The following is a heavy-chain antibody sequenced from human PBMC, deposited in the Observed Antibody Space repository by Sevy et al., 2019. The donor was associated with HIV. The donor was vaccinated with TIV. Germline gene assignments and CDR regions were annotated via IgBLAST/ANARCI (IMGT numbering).Heavy chain of an antibody. CDR3: VREGLGGLSHSLDC. CDR1: GFSFSTYW. J-gene: IGHJ4*02. D-gene: IGHD3-16*01. Sequence: GGSLRLSCAASGFSFSTYWMTWVRQAPGKGLEWVATMNQDGTERDYVDSVKGRFTISRDNTKTSLFLQMNSLSAEDTGVYYCVREGLGGLSHSLDCWGQGTLVTVSS. CDR2: MNQDGTER. V-gene: IGHV3-7*01.